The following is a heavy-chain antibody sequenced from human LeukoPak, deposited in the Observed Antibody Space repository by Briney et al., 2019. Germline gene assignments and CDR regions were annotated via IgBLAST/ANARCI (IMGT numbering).Heavy chain of an antibody. CDR2: IYTSGST. CDR1: GGSISSYY. D-gene: IGHD5-18*01. Sequence: KASETLSLTCTVSGGSISSYYWSWIRQPAGKGLEWIGRIYTSGSTNYNPSLKSRVTMSVDTSKNQFSLKLSSVTAADTAVYYCARAEIGGIQLWPYWYFDLWGRGTLVTVSS. CDR3: ARAEIGGIQLWPYWYFDL. J-gene: IGHJ2*01. V-gene: IGHV4-4*07.